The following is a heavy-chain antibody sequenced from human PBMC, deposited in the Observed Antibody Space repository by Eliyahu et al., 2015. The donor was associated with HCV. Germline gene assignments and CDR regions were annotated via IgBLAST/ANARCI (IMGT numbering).Heavy chain of an antibody. V-gene: IGHV3-23*01. CDR1: GFAFSRYA. CDR2: ISGSXRST. Sequence: EVQLLESGGGLVQPAGSLXLSCAASGFAFSRYAMSWVHQAPGKGXEGVSXISGSXRSTYYADSVXGRFTISRDSSRDTLYLQMSSLRDEDTAVYYCAKDSGYVHHMFDYWGQGTLVTVSS. D-gene: IGHD5-12*01. J-gene: IGHJ4*02. CDR3: AKDSGYVHHMFDY.